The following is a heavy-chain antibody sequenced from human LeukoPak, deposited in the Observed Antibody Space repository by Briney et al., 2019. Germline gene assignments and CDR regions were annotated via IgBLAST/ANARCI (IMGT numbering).Heavy chain of an antibody. CDR3: ARAIDGYNYGYYYMDV. V-gene: IGHV5-51*01. D-gene: IGHD5-24*01. Sequence: GASLKISCKASGSSFTTYWIVWVRQLPGKGLEWMGIIYPGDSDVRYSPSFQGQVTISVDRSISTASLQWSSLKASDTAMYFCARAIDGYNYGYYYMDVWGKGTTITVSS. CDR2: IYPGDSDV. J-gene: IGHJ6*03. CDR1: GSSFTTYW.